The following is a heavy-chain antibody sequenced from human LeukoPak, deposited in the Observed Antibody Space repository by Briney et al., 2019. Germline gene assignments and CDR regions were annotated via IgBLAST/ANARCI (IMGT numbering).Heavy chain of an antibody. J-gene: IGHJ4*02. CDR2: ISYDGSNK. V-gene: IGHV3-30-3*01. Sequence: GRSLRLSCAASGFTFSSYAMHWVRQAPGKGLEWVAVISYDGSNKYYADSVKGRFTISRDNSKNTLYLQMNSLRAEDTAVYYCAREGGIVVVVAATIKCYFDYWGQGTLVTASS. CDR3: AREGGIVVVVAATIKCYFDY. D-gene: IGHD2-15*01. CDR1: GFTFSSYA.